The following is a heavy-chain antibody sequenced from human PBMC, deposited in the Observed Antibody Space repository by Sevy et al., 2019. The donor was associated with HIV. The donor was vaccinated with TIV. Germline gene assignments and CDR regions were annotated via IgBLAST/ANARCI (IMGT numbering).Heavy chain of an antibody. CDR2: ISGGGEST. CDR1: GFTSRSYA. CDR3: AKDTAGWLRSTFDY. Sequence: GGSLRLSCVVSGFTSRSYAMSWVRQAPGKGLEWVSGISGGGESTDYADYVKGRFSISRDNSKNMLYMQMNSLRVEDTAVYYCAKDTAGWLRSTFDYWGQGTLVTVSS. V-gene: IGHV3-23*01. D-gene: IGHD5-12*01. J-gene: IGHJ4*02.